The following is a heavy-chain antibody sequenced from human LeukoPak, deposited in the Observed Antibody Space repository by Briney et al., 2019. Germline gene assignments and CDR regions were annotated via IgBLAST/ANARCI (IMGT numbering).Heavy chain of an antibody. Sequence: TGGSLRFSCATSGFSFDDYAMHWVRQAPGKGLEWVSGISWKSGTIGYAVSVKGRFTISRDDAKNSLHLQMNSLRAEDTALYYCAKGLHDWGYQYFEYWGQGTLVTVSS. CDR3: AKGLHDWGYQYFEY. CDR2: ISWKSGTI. CDR1: GFSFDDYA. V-gene: IGHV3-9*01. D-gene: IGHD7-27*01. J-gene: IGHJ4*02.